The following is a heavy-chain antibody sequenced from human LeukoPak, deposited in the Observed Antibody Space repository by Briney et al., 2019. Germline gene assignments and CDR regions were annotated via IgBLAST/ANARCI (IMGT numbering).Heavy chain of an antibody. D-gene: IGHD6-19*01. J-gene: IGHJ4*02. CDR1: GGSFSGYY. CDR3: ARGSGWGTPAQSFDY. V-gene: IGHV4-34*01. CDR2: INHSGST. Sequence: SETLSLTCAVYGGSFSGYYWSWIRQPPGKGPEWIGEINHSGSTNYNPSLKSRVTISVDTSKNQFSLKLSSVTAADTAVYYCARGSGWGTPAQSFDYWGQGTLVTVSS.